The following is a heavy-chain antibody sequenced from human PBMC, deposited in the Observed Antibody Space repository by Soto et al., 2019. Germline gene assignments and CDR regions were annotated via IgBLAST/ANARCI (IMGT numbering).Heavy chain of an antibody. Sequence: QVQLQESGPGLVKPSETLSLTCTVSGGSISSYYWSWIRQPPGKGLEWIGYIYYSGSTNYNPSLKSRVTISVDTSKNQFSLKLSSVTAADTAVYYCARDAINRIAVAGSSGSYYYYYGMDVWGQGTTVTVSS. J-gene: IGHJ6*02. V-gene: IGHV4-59*01. CDR3: ARDAINRIAVAGSSGSYYYYYGMDV. CDR2: IYYSGST. CDR1: GGSISSYY. D-gene: IGHD6-19*01.